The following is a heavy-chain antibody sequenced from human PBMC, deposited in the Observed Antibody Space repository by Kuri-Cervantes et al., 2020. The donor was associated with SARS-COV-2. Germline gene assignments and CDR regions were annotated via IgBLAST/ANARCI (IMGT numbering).Heavy chain of an antibody. Sequence: SCAISGDSVSSNSAAWNWIRQSPSRGLEWLGRTYYRSKWYNDYAVSVKSRITINPDTSKNQFSLKLSSVTAADTAVYYCARPGGFLDVWGKGTTVTVSS. CDR3: ARPGGFLDV. CDR2: TYYRSKWYN. CDR1: GDSVSSNSAA. V-gene: IGHV6-1*01. J-gene: IGHJ6*04. D-gene: IGHD4-23*01.